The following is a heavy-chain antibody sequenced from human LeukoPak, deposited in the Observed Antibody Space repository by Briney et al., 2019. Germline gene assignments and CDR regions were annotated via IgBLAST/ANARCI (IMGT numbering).Heavy chain of an antibody. D-gene: IGHD3-10*01. Sequence: PSQTLSLTCTVSGGSISSGGYYWSWIRQPPGKGLEWIGYIYYSGSTYYNPSLKSRVTISVDTSKNQFSLKLSSVTAADTAVYYCARSDAWDGSGSYDIWGQGTMVTVSS. CDR3: ARSDAWDGSGSYDI. CDR2: IYYSGST. V-gene: IGHV4-30-4*08. CDR1: GGSISSGGYY. J-gene: IGHJ3*02.